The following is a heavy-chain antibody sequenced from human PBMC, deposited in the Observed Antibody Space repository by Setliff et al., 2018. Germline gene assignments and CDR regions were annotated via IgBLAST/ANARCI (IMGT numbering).Heavy chain of an antibody. Sequence: SETLSLTCAVYGGSFSGYYWSWIRQPPGKGPEWIGEIDQSGITNYKPSLKSRVTISIDTSKNQFSLRLSSVTATDTAVYYCARGRRITMIVVPPGVFDIWGQGTMVTVSS. CDR2: IDQSGIT. CDR3: ARGRRITMIVVPPGVFDI. J-gene: IGHJ3*02. V-gene: IGHV4-34*01. D-gene: IGHD3-22*01. CDR1: GGSFSGYY.